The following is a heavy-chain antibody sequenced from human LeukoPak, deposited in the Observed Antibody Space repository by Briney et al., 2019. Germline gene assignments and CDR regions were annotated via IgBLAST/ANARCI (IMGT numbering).Heavy chain of an antibody. CDR2: ITCCDKNI. V-gene: IGHV3-23*01. CDR1: GFIFSHYG. D-gene: IGHD5-18*01. Sequence: PGGSLRLSCGASGFIFSHYGMNWVPEAPGEGLEWVSGITCCDKNIYYADRVRARYTLSRDNSRNTVYLQMKSLRAEDTAVYYCANDLGWIQLNLGRGQGTLVTVSS. CDR3: ANDLGWIQLNLG. J-gene: IGHJ4*02.